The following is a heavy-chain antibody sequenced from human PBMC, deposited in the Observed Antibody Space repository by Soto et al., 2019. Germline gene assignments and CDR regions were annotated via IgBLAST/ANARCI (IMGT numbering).Heavy chain of an antibody. CDR1: GFTFSSYS. J-gene: IGHJ4*02. CDR2: ISSSSSTI. V-gene: IGHV3-48*01. D-gene: IGHD3-16*01. CDR3: ARDPLSSYYDYIWGSYSYLDY. Sequence: PGGSLRLSCAASGFTFSSYSMNWVRQAPGKGLEWVSYISSSSSTIYYADSVKGRFTISRDNAKNSLYLQMNSLRAEDTAVYYCARDPLSSYYDYIWGSYSYLDYWGQGTLVTVSS.